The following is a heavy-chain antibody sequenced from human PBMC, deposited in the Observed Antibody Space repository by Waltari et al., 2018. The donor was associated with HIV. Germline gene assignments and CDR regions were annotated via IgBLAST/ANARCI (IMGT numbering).Heavy chain of an antibody. V-gene: IGHV3-7*01. D-gene: IGHD6-19*01. CDR1: GFPFSSYW. CDR3: ARVYSSSSGRALDS. Sequence: EVQLVESGGGLVQPGGSLRLSCAASGFPFSSYWMSWVRQAPGKGREWVANIKQDGSEKYYVDSVKGRFTMSRDNAKNSLYLQMNSPRAEDTAVYYCARVYSSSSGRALDSWGQGTLVTVSS. J-gene: IGHJ5*01. CDR2: IKQDGSEK.